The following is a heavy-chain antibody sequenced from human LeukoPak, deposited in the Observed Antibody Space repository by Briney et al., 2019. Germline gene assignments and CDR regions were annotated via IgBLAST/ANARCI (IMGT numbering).Heavy chain of an antibody. CDR3: ARALGYCSSTSCYNYYYYGMDV. V-gene: IGHV4-61*01. CDR1: GGSVSSGSYY. D-gene: IGHD2-2*01. J-gene: IGHJ6*02. CDR2: IYYSGST. Sequence: SETLSLTCTVSGGSVSSGSYYWSWIRQPPGKGLEWIGYIYYSGSTNYNPSLKSRVTISVDTSKNQFSLKLSSVTAADTAVYYCARALGYCSSTSCYNYYYYGMDVWSQGTTVTVSS.